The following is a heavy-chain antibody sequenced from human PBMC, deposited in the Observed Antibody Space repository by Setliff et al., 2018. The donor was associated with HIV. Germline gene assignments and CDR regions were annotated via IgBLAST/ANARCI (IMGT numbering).Heavy chain of an antibody. CDR2: ISAYNGNT. D-gene: IGHD5-18*01. CDR1: GYTFTSYG. CDR3: ASRSYGSSDYYYYMDV. J-gene: IGHJ6*03. V-gene: IGHV1-18*01. Sequence: EASVKVSCKASGYTFTSYGISWVRQAPGQGLEWMGWISAYNGNTNYAQKLQGRVTMTTDTSTSTAYMELRSLRSDDTAVYYCASRSYGSSDYYYYMDVWGQGTLVTVSS.